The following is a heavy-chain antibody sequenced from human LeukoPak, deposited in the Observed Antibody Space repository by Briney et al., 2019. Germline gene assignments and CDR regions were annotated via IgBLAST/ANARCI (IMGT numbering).Heavy chain of an antibody. CDR3: ARGGFFIVRGFDY. J-gene: IGHJ4*02. V-gene: IGHV4-34*01. Sequence: PSETLSLTCAVHGGSFSGYYWNWIRQPPGKGLEWIGEINHSGSTNYNPSLKSRVTISVDTSKNQFSLKLSSVTAADTAVYYCARGGFFIVRGFDYWGQGTLVTVSS. D-gene: IGHD1-26*01. CDR1: GGSFSGYY. CDR2: INHSGST.